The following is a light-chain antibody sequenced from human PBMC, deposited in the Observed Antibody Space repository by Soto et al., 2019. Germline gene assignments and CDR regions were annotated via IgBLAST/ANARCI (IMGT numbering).Light chain of an antibody. Sequence: IVMTQSPATLSVFTGGRASLSCRASQSVSNNLAWYQKKPGQAPRLLIYGASTRAAGISVRFSGSGSGTEFTVTISCLQSADSAVYYCQHHHNAGSTFGQETKEDI. V-gene: IGKV3-15*01. J-gene: IGKJ1*01. CDR3: QHHHNAGST. CDR1: QSVSNN. CDR2: GAS.